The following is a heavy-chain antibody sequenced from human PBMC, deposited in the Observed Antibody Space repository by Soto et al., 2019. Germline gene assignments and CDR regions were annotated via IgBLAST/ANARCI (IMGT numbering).Heavy chain of an antibody. CDR3: GPRGVVADPRGY. Sequence: PSETLSLTCTVSGASISSGGYYWSWIRQHPGKGLEWIGYVYYSGSTYYNPSLKSRVTISVDTSKNQFSLKLSSVTAADTAVYYCGPRGVVADPRGYWGQGTQVTVSS. CDR2: VYYSGST. J-gene: IGHJ4*02. V-gene: IGHV4-31*03. CDR1: GASISSGGYY. D-gene: IGHD2-15*01.